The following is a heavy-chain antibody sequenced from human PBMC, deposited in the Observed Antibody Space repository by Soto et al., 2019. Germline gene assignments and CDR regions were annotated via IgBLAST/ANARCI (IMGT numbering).Heavy chain of an antibody. J-gene: IGHJ5*02. Sequence: AAKLGNATQTLRLTCTFSGFSFSKRKGGVGWVRQPPGKALEWLTFIYWDGDKRYSPSLKSRLTITKDTSKNQVVLTLTNMDPVDTATYFCARAYSATKGYSLDPWGPGTLVTVSS. V-gene: IGHV2-5*02. CDR2: IYWDGDK. CDR1: GFSFSKRKGG. D-gene: IGHD2-8*01. CDR3: ARAYSATKGYSLDP.